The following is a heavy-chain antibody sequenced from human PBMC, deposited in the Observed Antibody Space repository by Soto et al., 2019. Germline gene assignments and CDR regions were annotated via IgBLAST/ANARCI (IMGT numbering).Heavy chain of an antibody. D-gene: IGHD2-8*02. J-gene: IGHJ4*02. CDR2: ISYDGSNK. Sequence: GGSLRLSCAASGFTFSSYGMHWVRQAPGKGLEWVAVISYDGSNKYYADSVKGRFTISRDNSKNTLYLQMNSLRAEDTAVYYCAKDAPELVHNWELGYWGQGTLVTVSS. CDR1: GFTFSSYG. V-gene: IGHV3-30*18. CDR3: AKDAPELVHNWELGY.